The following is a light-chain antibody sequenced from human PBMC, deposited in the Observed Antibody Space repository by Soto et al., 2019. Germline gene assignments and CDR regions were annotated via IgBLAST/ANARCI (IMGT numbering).Light chain of an antibody. Sequence: DIVMTQSPDSLAVSLGERATINCKSSQSVLYSSNNKDYLAWHQQKPGQPPKLLIYWASTRESGVPDRFSGSGSGTDFTLTISSLQAEDVAVYCCQQFYSTPPFTFGPGTKVDFK. CDR1: QSVLYSSNNKDY. CDR2: WAS. CDR3: QQFYSTPPFT. J-gene: IGKJ3*01. V-gene: IGKV4-1*01.